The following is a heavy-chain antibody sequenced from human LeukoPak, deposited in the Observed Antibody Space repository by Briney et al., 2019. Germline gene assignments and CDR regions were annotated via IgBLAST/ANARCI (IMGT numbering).Heavy chain of an antibody. D-gene: IGHD3/OR15-3a*01. Sequence: SESLSLTCTVSGGAISTYYWTWIRQPPGKGLEWIGYIFYSGSTNYNPSLKSRGTISVDTSRNQFSLKLTSVTAADTAIYYCARDVDGLGIDYWGQGALVTVSS. J-gene: IGHJ4*02. CDR1: GGAISTYY. CDR2: IFYSGST. V-gene: IGHV4-59*01. CDR3: ARDVDGLGIDY.